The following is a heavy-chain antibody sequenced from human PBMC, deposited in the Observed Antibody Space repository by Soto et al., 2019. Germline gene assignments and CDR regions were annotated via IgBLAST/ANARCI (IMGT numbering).Heavy chain of an antibody. Sequence: SVKVSCKASGGTFSSYAISWVRQAPGQGLEWMGGIIPIFGTANYAQKFQGRVTITADESTSTAYMELSSLRSEDTAVYYCARGGSSGKDYYYGMDVWGQGTTVTVSS. CDR1: GGTFSSYA. CDR2: IIPIFGTA. CDR3: ARGGSSGKDYYYGMDV. D-gene: IGHD6-19*01. J-gene: IGHJ6*02. V-gene: IGHV1-69*13.